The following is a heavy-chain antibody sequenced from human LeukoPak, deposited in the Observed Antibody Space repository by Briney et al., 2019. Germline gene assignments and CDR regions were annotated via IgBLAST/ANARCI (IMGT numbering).Heavy chain of an antibody. V-gene: IGHV1-2*02. Sequence: ASVKVSCKASGYTFTGYYMHWVRQAPGQGLEWMGWINPNSGGTNYAQKFQGRVTMTRDTSISTAYIELSRLRSDDTAAYYCARELNSGSQPLDYWGQGTLVTVSS. CDR1: GYTFTGYY. D-gene: IGHD1-26*01. J-gene: IGHJ4*02. CDR3: ARELNSGSQPLDY. CDR2: INPNSGGT.